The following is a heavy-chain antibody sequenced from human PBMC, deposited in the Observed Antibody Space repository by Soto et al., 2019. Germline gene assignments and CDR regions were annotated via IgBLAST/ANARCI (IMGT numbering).Heavy chain of an antibody. V-gene: IGHV4-34*01. CDR1: GGSFSGYY. CDR2: INHSGST. CDR3: ARAADLRVYYYYYGMDV. J-gene: IGHJ6*02. D-gene: IGHD3-16*01. Sequence: SETLSLTCAVYGGSFSGYYWSWIRQPPGKGLEWIGEINHSGSTNYNPSLKSRVTISVDTSKNQFSLKLSFVTAADTAVYYCARAADLRVYYYYYGMDVWGQGTTVTVSS.